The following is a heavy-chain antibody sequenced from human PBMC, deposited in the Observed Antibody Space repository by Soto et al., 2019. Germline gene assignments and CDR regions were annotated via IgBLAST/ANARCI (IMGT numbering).Heavy chain of an antibody. CDR1: GFTVSSNY. CDR3: AREDIDSYYYGSGSYYNVSY. J-gene: IGHJ4*02. Sequence: GSLRLSCAASGFTVSSNYMSWVRQAPGKGLEWVSVIYSGGSTYYADSVKGRFTISRDNSKNTLYLQMNSLRAEDTAVYYCAREDIDSYYYGSGSYYNVSYRGQGTLVTVSS. V-gene: IGHV3-66*01. CDR2: IYSGGST. D-gene: IGHD3-10*01.